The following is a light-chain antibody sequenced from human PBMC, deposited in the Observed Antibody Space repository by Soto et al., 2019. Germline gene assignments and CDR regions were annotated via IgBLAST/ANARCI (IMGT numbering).Light chain of an antibody. V-gene: IGLV2-14*01. CDR3: ASYTTARIRV. CDR1: SSDIGAYNS. CDR2: DVS. J-gene: IGLJ2*01. Sequence: QSALTQPASVSASPGQSITISCTGTSSDIGAYNSVSWYQQYPGKAPQLMIYDVSYRPSGISSRFSGSKSGNTASLTFSGLQPDDDADYYCASYTTARIRVFGGGTKLTVL.